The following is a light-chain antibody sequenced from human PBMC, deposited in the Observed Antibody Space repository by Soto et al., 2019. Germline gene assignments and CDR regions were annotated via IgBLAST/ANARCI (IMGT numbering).Light chain of an antibody. Sequence: MSHSAATVSASEVYTVTVTFRASQSVSGWLAWYQQKPGEAPKLLIYDASALPRGVPSRFSGSGSGTKFTLTIASLQPDDFATYYCQQYLSYWTSGQGTNLDIK. V-gene: IGKV1-5*01. CDR1: QSVSGW. J-gene: IGKJ1*01. CDR2: DAS. CDR3: QQYLSYWT.